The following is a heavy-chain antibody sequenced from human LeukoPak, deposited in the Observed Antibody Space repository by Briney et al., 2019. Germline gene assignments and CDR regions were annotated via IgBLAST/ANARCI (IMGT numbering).Heavy chain of an antibody. CDR3: AKRIAARWHPTAYNWFDP. D-gene: IGHD6-6*01. V-gene: IGHV3-23*01. CDR1: GFTFSSYA. CDR2: ISGSGGST. Sequence: GGSLRLSCAASGFTFSSYAMSWVRQAPGKGLEWVSAISGSGGSTYYADSVKGRFTISRDNSKNTLYLQMNSLRAEDTAVYYCAKRIAARWHPTAYNWFDPWGQGTLVTVSS. J-gene: IGHJ5*02.